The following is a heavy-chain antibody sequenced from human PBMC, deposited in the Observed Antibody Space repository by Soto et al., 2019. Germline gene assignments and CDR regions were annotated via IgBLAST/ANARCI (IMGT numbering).Heavy chain of an antibody. CDR2: ISFEGNDK. V-gene: IGHV3-30-3*01. Sequence: QVQLVESGGGVVQPGRSLRLSCAASGFSFSSYAMHWVRQAPGKGLEWVAVISFEGNDKYYADSVKGRFTISRDENGNTLSLQMNSLRPEDTAVYYCARDRYLDSYAFDSWGQGTLVTVSS. CDR3: ARDRYLDSYAFDS. D-gene: IGHD3-9*01. J-gene: IGHJ4*02. CDR1: GFSFSSYA.